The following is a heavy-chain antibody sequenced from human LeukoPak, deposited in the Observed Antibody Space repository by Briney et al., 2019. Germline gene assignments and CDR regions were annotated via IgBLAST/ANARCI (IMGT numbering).Heavy chain of an antibody. CDR2: INPSGGST. CDR3: AREPSPMVRGYSPAY. CDR1: GYTFTCYY. D-gene: IGHD3-10*01. V-gene: IGHV1-46*01. J-gene: IGHJ4*02. Sequence: ASVKVSCKASGYTFTCYYMHWVRQAPGQGLEWMGIINPSGGSTTYAQKFQGRVTMTRDTSTSTAHMELRSLRSEDTAVYYCAREPSPMVRGYSPAYWGQGTLVTVSP.